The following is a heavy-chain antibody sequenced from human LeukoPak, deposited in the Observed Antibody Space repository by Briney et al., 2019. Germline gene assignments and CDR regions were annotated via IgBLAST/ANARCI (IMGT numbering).Heavy chain of an antibody. CDR1: GFTFSSYG. J-gene: IGHJ4*02. D-gene: IGHD2-15*01. V-gene: IGHV3-30*18. CDR2: ISYDGSNK. Sequence: GGSLRLSCAASGFTFSSYGMHWVRQAPGKGLEWVAVISYDGSNKYYADSVKGRFTISGDNSKNTLYLQMNSLRAEDTAVYYCAKGVAAGYCSGGSCPTYYFDYWGQGTLVTVSS. CDR3: AKGVAAGYCSGGSCPTYYFDY.